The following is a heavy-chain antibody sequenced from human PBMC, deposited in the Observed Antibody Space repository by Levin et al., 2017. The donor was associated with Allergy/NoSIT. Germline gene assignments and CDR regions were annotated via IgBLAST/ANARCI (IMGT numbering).Heavy chain of an antibody. CDR3: ARYCSSTTCYVRYGMDV. V-gene: IGHV3-23*01. CDR1: GFTFSSYA. D-gene: IGHD2-2*01. CDR2: LSGSGGTI. J-gene: IGHJ6*02. Sequence: SCAASGFTFSSYAMSWVRQAPGKGLEWVSTLSGSGGTIYYADSVKGRFTISRDNSKNTLSLQMNSLRAEDTALYYCARYCSSTTCYVRYGMDVWGQGTTVTVSS.